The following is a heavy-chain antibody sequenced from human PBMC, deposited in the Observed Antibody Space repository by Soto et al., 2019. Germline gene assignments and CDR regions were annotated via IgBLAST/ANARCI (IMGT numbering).Heavy chain of an antibody. V-gene: IGHV3-11*06. CDR3: ASAGKAVAPSV. Sequence: PGGSLRLSCAASGFTFSDYYMSWIRQAPGKGLEWVSYISSSSSYTNYADSVKGRFTISRDNAKNSLYLQMNSLRAEDTAVYYCASAGKAVAPSVWGQGTLVTVSS. D-gene: IGHD6-19*01. J-gene: IGHJ4*02. CDR2: ISSSSSYT. CDR1: GFTFSDYY.